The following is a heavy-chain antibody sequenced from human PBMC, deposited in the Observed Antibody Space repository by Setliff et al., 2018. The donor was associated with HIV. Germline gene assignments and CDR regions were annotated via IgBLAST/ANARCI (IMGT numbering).Heavy chain of an antibody. CDR1: GGSISSSDW. D-gene: IGHD3-3*01. CDR3: VRASITIFGVVTLFDY. Sequence: PSETLSLTCAVSGGSISSSDWWSWVRQPPGKGLEWIGEIYHSGSTNYNPSLKSRVTISVDKSKNQFSLKLSSVTAADTAVYYCVRASITIFGVVTLFDYWGQGTLVTVSS. J-gene: IGHJ4*02. V-gene: IGHV4-4*02. CDR2: IYHSGST.